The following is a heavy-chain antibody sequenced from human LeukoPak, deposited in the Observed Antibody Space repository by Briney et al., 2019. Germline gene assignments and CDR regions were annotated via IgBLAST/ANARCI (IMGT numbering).Heavy chain of an antibody. V-gene: IGHV3-30*02. CDR3: AREGVGASGFDY. D-gene: IGHD1-26*01. J-gene: IGHJ4*02. Sequence: GGSLRLSCEASGFTFSSYGMHWIRQTPDKGLEWVAFIRNDGRTEYNGDSVKGRFTISRDNAENSLHLQMNSLRAEDTAVYYCAREGVGASGFDYWGQGTLVTVSS. CDR2: IRNDGRTE. CDR1: GFTFSSYG.